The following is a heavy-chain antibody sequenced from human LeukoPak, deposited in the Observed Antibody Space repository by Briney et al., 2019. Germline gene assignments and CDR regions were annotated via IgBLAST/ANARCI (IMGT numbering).Heavy chain of an antibody. CDR3: ASWNSSYDSSGYYYVDVFDY. D-gene: IGHD3-22*01. CDR1: GYTSTSYG. V-gene: IGHV1-18*01. Sequence: ASVKVSFKASGYTSTSYGISWVRQAPGQGLEWMGWISAYNGNTNYAQKLQGRVTMTTDTSTSTAYMELRSLRSDDTAVYYCASWNSSYDSSGYYYVDVFDYWGQGTLVTVSS. J-gene: IGHJ4*02. CDR2: ISAYNGNT.